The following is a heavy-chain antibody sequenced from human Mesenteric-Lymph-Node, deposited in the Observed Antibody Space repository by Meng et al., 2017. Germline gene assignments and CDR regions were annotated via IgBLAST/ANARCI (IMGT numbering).Heavy chain of an antibody. Sequence: GSLRLSCAVSGSTFSAFSLSWVRQAPGKGLEWIAYISTSIVTTSYADTVEGRFTITRDNAKNSLYLQKNSLRAGDTAVYYCARALIATDNMDVWGQGTTVTVSS. J-gene: IGHJ6*02. CDR2: ISTSIVTT. D-gene: IGHD6-13*01. V-gene: IGHV3-11*04. CDR3: ARALIATDNMDV. CDR1: GSTFSAFS.